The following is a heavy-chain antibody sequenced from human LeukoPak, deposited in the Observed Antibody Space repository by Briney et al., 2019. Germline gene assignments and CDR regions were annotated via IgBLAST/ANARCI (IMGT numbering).Heavy chain of an antibody. Sequence: ASVKVSCKASGGTFSSYAISWVRQAPGQGLEWMGGIIPIFGTANYAQKFQGRVTITTDESTSTAYMELCSLRSEDTAVYYCARVKASHRQDAFDIWGQGTMVTVSS. J-gene: IGHJ3*02. D-gene: IGHD2-2*01. CDR1: GGTFSSYA. CDR2: IIPIFGTA. V-gene: IGHV1-69*05. CDR3: ARVKASHRQDAFDI.